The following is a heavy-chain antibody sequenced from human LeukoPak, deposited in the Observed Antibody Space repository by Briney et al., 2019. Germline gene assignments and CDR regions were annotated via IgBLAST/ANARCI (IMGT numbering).Heavy chain of an antibody. CDR2: INPNSGGT. J-gene: IGHJ4*02. Sequence: AASVKVSCKASGYTFTGYYIHWVRQAPGQGLEWMGRINPNSGGTNYAQKFQGRVTMTRDTSISTAYMDLSRLRSDDTALYYCARVGEYGSGSYLYYWGQGALVTVSS. D-gene: IGHD3-10*01. CDR3: ARVGEYGSGSYLYY. V-gene: IGHV1-2*06. CDR1: GYTFTGYY.